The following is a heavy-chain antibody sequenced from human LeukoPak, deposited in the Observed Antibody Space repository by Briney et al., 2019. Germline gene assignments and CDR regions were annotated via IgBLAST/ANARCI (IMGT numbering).Heavy chain of an antibody. Sequence: ASVKVSCKASGYTFTSYGISWVRQAPGQGLEWMGWISAYNGNTNYAQKLQGRVTMTTDTSTSTAYMELRSLRSDDTAVYYCARVPGPTMVRGVPKYYFDYWGQGTLVTVSS. CDR2: ISAYNGNT. V-gene: IGHV1-18*01. D-gene: IGHD3-10*01. J-gene: IGHJ4*02. CDR1: GYTFTSYG. CDR3: ARVPGPTMVRGVPKYYFDY.